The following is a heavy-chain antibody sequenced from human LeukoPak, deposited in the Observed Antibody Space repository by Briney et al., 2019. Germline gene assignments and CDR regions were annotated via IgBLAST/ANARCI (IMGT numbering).Heavy chain of an antibody. J-gene: IGHJ4*02. CDR1: GYTLTALS. CDR3: ATVRYYDTPGDSDYFDY. V-gene: IGHV1-24*01. CDR2: FDPDTVET. Sequence: ASVKVSCRVSGYTLTALSMHWVRQAPGKGLEWMGGFDPDTVETIYAQKFQGRVTMTEDTSTDTAYMDLSSLRSEDTAVYYCATVRYYDTPGDSDYFDYWAREPWSPSPQ. D-gene: IGHD3-22*01.